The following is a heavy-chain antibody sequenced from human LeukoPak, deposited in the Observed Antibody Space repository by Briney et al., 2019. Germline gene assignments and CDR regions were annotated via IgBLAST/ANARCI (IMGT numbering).Heavy chain of an antibody. J-gene: IGHJ5*02. CDR1: GGSFSGYY. CDR2: INHSGST. V-gene: IGHV4-34*01. D-gene: IGHD3-3*01. Sequence: SETLSLTCAVYGGSFSGYYWSWIRQPPGKGLEWIGEINHSGSTNYNPSLKSRVTISVDTSKNQFSLKLSSVTAADTAVYYCARFAGRSGYYGYNWFDPWGQGTLVTVSS. CDR3: ARFAGRSGYYGYNWFDP.